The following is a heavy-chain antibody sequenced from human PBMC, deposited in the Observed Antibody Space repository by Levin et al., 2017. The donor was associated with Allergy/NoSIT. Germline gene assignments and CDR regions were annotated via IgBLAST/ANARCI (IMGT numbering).Heavy chain of an antibody. V-gene: IGHV3-30*18. D-gene: IGHD3-10*01. CDR3: AKDGDPDWGGLRGAFDI. J-gene: IGHJ3*02. CDR1: GFTFSSYG. CDR2: ISYDGSNK. Sequence: GGSLRLSCAASGFTFSSYGMHWVRQAPGTWLYWVAVISYDGSNKYYADSVKGRFTISRDNSKNTLYLQMNSLRAEDTAVYYCAKDGDPDWGGLRGAFDIWGQGTMVTVSS.